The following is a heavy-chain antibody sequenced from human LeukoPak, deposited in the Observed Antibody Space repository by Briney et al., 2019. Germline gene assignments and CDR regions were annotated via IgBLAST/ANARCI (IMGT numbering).Heavy chain of an antibody. CDR2: ISGSGGST. CDR1: GFTFSSYA. CDR3: AKDGEIVVVPAAIPAGY. Sequence: PGGSLRLSCAASGFTFSSYAMSWVRQAPGKGLEWVSAISGSGGSTYYADSVKGRLTISRDNSKNTLYLQMNSLRAEDTAVYYCAKDGEIVVVPAAIPAGYWGQGTLVTVSS. D-gene: IGHD2-2*02. J-gene: IGHJ4*02. V-gene: IGHV3-23*01.